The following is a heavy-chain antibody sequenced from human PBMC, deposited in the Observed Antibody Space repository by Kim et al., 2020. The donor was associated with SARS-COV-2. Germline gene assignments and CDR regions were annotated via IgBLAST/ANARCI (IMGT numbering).Heavy chain of an antibody. CDR3: ARPFRYCCSTSCYAVHYGMAI. V-gene: IGHV1-18*04. CDR1: GYTFTSYG. J-gene: IGHJ6*01. Sequence: ASVKVSCKASGYTFTSYGISWVRQAPGQGLEWMGWISAYNGNTNYAQKLQGRVTMTTDTSTSTAYMELRSLRCDDTAVYYCARPFRYCCSTSCYAVHYGMAIWGQGTTGTVSS. CDR2: ISAYNGNT. D-gene: IGHD2-2*01.